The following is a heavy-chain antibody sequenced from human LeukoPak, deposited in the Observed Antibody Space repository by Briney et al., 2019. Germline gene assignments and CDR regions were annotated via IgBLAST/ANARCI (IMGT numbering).Heavy chain of an antibody. D-gene: IGHD3-22*01. CDR3: ARSGYFAEYFQH. CDR2: IYYSGST. J-gene: IGHJ1*01. V-gene: IGHV4-59*01. Sequence: SETLSLTCTVSGGSISSYYWSWIRQPPGKGLEWIGYIYYSGSTNYNPSLKSRVTISVDTSKNQFSLKLSSVTAADTAVYYCARSGYFAEYFQHWGQGTLLTVSS. CDR1: GGSISSYY.